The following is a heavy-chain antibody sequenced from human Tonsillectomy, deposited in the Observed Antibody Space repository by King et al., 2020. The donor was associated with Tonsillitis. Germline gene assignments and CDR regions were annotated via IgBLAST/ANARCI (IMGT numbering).Heavy chain of an antibody. D-gene: IGHD6-6*01. J-gene: IGHJ4*02. Sequence: VQLVESGSDVKKPGESLKISCKDSRHSFTNYWIGWVRQMPGKGLEWMGIIYPGDSDARYSPSFQGHVTISADKSIRTAYLQWSSLKASDTAIYYCATLAGASSSQFDSWGQGTLVTVSS. CDR2: IYPGDSDA. CDR3: ATLAGASSSQFDS. CDR1: RHSFTNYW. V-gene: IGHV5-51*03.